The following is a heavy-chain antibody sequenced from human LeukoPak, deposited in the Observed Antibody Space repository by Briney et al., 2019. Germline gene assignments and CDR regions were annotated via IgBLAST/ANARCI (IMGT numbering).Heavy chain of an antibody. CDR3: ARSYYYDSSGSDWIDY. D-gene: IGHD3-22*01. CDR2: INHSVST. J-gene: IGHJ4*02. CDR1: GVALSGYY. V-gene: IGHV4-34*01. Sequence: PSETLSPTRAVYGVALSGYYWSWIRQPAGKGLEWIGEINHSVSTNYNPSLKSRVTISVDTSKTQFSLALSSVTAADTAVYYCARSYYYDSSGSDWIDYWGQGTLVTVSS.